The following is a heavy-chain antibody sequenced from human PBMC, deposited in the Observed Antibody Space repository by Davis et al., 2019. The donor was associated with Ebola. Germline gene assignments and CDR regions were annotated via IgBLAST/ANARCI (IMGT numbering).Heavy chain of an antibody. J-gene: IGHJ5*02. CDR2: IKQDGSEK. Sequence: GGSLRLPCAASGFTFSSYWMSWVRQAPGKGLEWVANIKQDGSEKYYVDSVKGRFTISRDNAKNSLYLQMNSLRAEDTAVYYCATIRRSEASGNLWGQGTLVTVSS. D-gene: IGHD1/OR15-1a*01. CDR3: ATIRRSEASGNL. V-gene: IGHV3-7*01. CDR1: GFTFSSYW.